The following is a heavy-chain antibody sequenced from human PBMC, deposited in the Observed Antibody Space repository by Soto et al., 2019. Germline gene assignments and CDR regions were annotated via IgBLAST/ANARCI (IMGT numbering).Heavy chain of an antibody. J-gene: IGHJ3*02. Sequence: QVQLQQWGAGLLKPSETLSLTCAVYGGFVSSGSYYWSWIRQPPGKGLEWIGEMSHSGGTHFNPSLKSRVTISVDTSKNQFSLKMSSVTAADTALYYCARVDRGTATTVVDAFDIWGPETMVTVSS. CDR1: GGFVSSGSYY. D-gene: IGHD1-1*01. V-gene: IGHV4-34*01. CDR2: MSHSGGT. CDR3: ARVDRGTATTVVDAFDI.